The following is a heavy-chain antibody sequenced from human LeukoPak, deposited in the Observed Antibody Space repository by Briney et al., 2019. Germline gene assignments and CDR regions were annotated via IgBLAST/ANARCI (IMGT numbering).Heavy chain of an antibody. J-gene: IGHJ3*02. CDR3: ARTGGTMVQNAFDI. Sequence: KTGGSLRLSCAASGFTFSSYSMNWVRQAPGKGLEWVSSISSSSSYIYYADSVKGRFTISRDNAKNSLYLQMNSLRAEDTAVYYCARTGGTMVQNAFDIWGQGTMVTVSS. D-gene: IGHD3-10*01. CDR1: GFTFSSYS. V-gene: IGHV3-21*01. CDR2: ISSSSSYI.